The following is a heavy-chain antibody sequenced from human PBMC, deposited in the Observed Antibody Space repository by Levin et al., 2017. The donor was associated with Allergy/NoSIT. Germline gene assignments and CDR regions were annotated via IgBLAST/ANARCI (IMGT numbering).Heavy chain of an antibody. CDR1: GYTFTGYY. D-gene: IGHD2-2*01. Sequence: ASVKVSCKASGYTFTGYYMHWVRQAPGQGLEWMGWINPNSGGTNYAQKFQGRVTMTRDTSISTVYMELSRLRSDDTAVYYCARGLESSSSYYYGMDVWGQGTTVTVSS. V-gene: IGHV1-2*02. CDR2: INPNSGGT. CDR3: ARGLESSSSYYYGMDV. J-gene: IGHJ6*02.